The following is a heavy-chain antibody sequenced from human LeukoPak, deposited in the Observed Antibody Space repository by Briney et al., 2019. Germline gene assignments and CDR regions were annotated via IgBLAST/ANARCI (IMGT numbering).Heavy chain of an antibody. CDR2: ISWDGSGT. D-gene: IGHD4-11*01. J-gene: IGHJ4*02. CDR3: AKDSYSNYAYDY. Sequence: GGSLRLSCAASGFTFDDYTMHWVRQPPGKGLEWVSLISWDGSGTYYADSVRGRFTISRDNSKNSLYLQMNCLRTEDSALYYCAKDSYSNYAYDYWGQGTLVTVSS. V-gene: IGHV3-43*01. CDR1: GFTFDDYT.